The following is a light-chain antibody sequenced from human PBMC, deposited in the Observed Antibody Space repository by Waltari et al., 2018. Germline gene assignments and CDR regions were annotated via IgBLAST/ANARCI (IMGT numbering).Light chain of an antibody. CDR3: LSAYSGGSQGV. CDR1: ALPKQY. J-gene: IGLJ2*01. Sequence: SYELTQPPSVSVSPGQTAKIPCSGDALPKQYTYWYQQKPGQAPLLVIYKDTERPSGIPERFPGSSSGTTVTLTISGVQAEDEADYYCLSAYSGGSQGVFGGGTKLTVL. V-gene: IGLV3-25*03. CDR2: KDT.